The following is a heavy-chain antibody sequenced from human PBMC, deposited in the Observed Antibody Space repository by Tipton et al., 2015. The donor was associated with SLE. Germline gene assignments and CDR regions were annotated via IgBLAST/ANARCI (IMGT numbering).Heavy chain of an antibody. D-gene: IGHD1-26*01. CDR3: ARETGGGSYYFDY. V-gene: IGHV4-59*01. J-gene: IGHJ4*02. CDR2: IYYSGST. Sequence: TLSLTCTVSGGPISSYYWSWIRQPPGKGLEWIGYIYYSGSTNYNPSLKSRVTISVDTSKNQFSLKLSSVTAADTAVYYCARETGGGSYYFDYWGQGTLVTVSS. CDR1: GGPISSYY.